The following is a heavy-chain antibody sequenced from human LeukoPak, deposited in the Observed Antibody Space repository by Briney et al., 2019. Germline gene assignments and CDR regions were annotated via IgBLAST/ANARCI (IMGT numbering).Heavy chain of an antibody. V-gene: IGHV3-23*01. D-gene: IGHD4-17*01. Sequence: PGGSLRLSCAAAGFTFSSFAMTWVRQAPGKGLEWVSTLSGSGRSTYYADSVKGRFTISRDNSNNTLYLQMNSLRAEDTAVYYCAKEGPVTTIRPWGYWFDPWGQGTLVTVSS. CDR2: LSGSGRST. CDR3: AKEGPVTTIRPWGYWFDP. CDR1: GFTFSSFA. J-gene: IGHJ5*02.